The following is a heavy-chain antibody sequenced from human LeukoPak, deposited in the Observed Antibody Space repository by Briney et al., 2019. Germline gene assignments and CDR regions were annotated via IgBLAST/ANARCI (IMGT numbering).Heavy chain of an antibody. CDR2: ISWNSGSI. D-gene: IGHD6-13*01. CDR3: AKGLGSSSWFSFDY. V-gene: IGHV3-9*03. J-gene: IGHJ4*02. CDR1: GFTFDDYA. Sequence: LSGRSLRLSCAASGFTFDDYAMHWVRQAPRKGLEWVSGISWNSGSIGYADSVKGRFTISRDNAKNSLYLQMNSLRAEDMALYYCAKGLGSSSWFSFDYWGQGTLVTVSS.